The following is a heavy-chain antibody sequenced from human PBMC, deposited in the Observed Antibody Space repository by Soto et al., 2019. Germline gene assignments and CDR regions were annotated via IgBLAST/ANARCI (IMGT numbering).Heavy chain of an antibody. CDR2: IIPIFGSA. CDR1: GGTLSDYA. Sequence: SVKVSCKASGGTLSDYAFSWVRQAPGQGLEWMGGIIPIFGSANYAQKLQGRVTITADESTKTAYMELSSLRSEDTAVYYCARGPRDHFYYDSSDYARYYGAFDLWGQGTMVTVSS. V-gene: IGHV1-69*13. D-gene: IGHD3-22*01. J-gene: IGHJ3*01. CDR3: ARGPRDHFYYDSSDYARYYGAFDL.